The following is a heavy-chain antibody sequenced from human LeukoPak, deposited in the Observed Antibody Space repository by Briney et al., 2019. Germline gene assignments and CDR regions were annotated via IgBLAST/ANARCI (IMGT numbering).Heavy chain of an antibody. J-gene: IGHJ4*02. V-gene: IGHV3-30*18. CDR1: GFTFSSYA. D-gene: IGHD3-3*01. Sequence: PGGSLRLSCAASGFTFSSYAMSWVRQAPGKGLEWVAVISYDGSNKYYADSVKGRFTISRDNSKNTLYLQMNSLRAEDTAVYYCAKDQYYDFWSGYVFDYWGQGTLVTVSS. CDR2: ISYDGSNK. CDR3: AKDQYYDFWSGYVFDY.